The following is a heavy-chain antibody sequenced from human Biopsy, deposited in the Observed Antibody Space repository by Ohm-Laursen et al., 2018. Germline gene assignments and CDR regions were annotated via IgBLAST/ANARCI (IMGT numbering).Heavy chain of an antibody. D-gene: IGHD2-15*01. V-gene: IGHV4-34*08. J-gene: IGHJ4*02. Sequence: SDTLSFTCAVFGKRFSDYQWSWIRQPPGKGLEWIGQINQAGTTNYNPSLKSRVSISADASKYEFSLRLTSVTAADTAVYLCGNEVHGRDYWGLGAQVTVSS. CDR3: GNEVHGRDY. CDR1: GKRFSDYQ. CDR2: INQAGTT.